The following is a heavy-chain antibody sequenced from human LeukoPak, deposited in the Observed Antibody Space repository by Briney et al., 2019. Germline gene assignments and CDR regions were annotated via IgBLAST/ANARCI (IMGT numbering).Heavy chain of an antibody. J-gene: IGHJ4*02. V-gene: IGHV3-23*01. D-gene: IGHD5-18*01. CDR2: ISGSGGST. CDR3: AKDWGNTAMVSQFYIH. Sequence: PGGSLRLSCAASGFTFSSYAMSWVRQAPGKGREWVSAISGSGGSTYYADSVKGRFTISRDNSKNTLYLQMNSLRAEDTAVYYCAKDWGNTAMVSQFYIHWGQGTLVTVSS. CDR1: GFTFSSYA.